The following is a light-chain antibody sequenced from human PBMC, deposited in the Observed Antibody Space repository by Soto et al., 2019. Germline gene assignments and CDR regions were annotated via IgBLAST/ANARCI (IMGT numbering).Light chain of an antibody. CDR3: QHYKSYSPWT. Sequence: DIQMTQSPSTLSGSVGDRVTITCRASQTISSWLAWYQQKPGKDPKLLIYKASTLKSGVPSRFSGSGSGTEFTLTISSLQPDDFATYYCQHYKSYSPWTFGQGTKVDIK. CDR1: QTISSW. CDR2: KAS. J-gene: IGKJ1*01. V-gene: IGKV1-5*03.